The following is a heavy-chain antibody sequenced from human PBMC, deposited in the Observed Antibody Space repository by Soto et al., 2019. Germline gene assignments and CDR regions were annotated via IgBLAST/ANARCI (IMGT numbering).Heavy chain of an antibody. J-gene: IGHJ5*02. D-gene: IGHD3-22*01. CDR3: AKDPTWGASSGYPHVEP. Sequence: PGGSLRLSCAASGFTFSSYAMSWVRQAPGKGLEWVSAISGSGGSTYYADSVKGRFTLSRDNSKNTLYLQMNSLRAEDTAVYYCAKDPTWGASSGYPHVEPWGQGILVTVSA. V-gene: IGHV3-23*01. CDR1: GFTFSSYA. CDR2: ISGSGGST.